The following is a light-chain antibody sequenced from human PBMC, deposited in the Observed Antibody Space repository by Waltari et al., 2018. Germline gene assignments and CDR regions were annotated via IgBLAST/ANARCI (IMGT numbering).Light chain of an antibody. CDR1: RSNIGSNY. CDR2: RDD. CDR3: AAWDDSLSALV. J-gene: IGLJ3*02. Sequence: QSVLTQAPSTSGTPGQRITISCSRGRSNIGSNYVSWYQHLPGAAPKLLIGRDDHRPSGVPDRISGSKSGTSASLAISGLRSEDEADYYCAAWDDSLSALVFGGGTKLTVL. V-gene: IGLV1-47*01.